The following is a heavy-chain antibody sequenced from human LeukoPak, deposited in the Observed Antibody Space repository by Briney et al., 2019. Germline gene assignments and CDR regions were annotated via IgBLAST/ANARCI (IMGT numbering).Heavy chain of an antibody. V-gene: IGHV4-38-2*02. J-gene: IGHJ4*02. D-gene: IGHD3-10*01. CDR2: IYHDGST. Sequence: SETLSLTCTVSAYSVSTDYYWGWIRPPPGKGLEWIGNIYHDGSTYYNPSLKSRVTISVDTSKNQFSLKLTSVTAADTAVYYCAREGLITVVRGVNFGYWGQGTLVSVSS. CDR3: AREGLITVVRGVNFGY. CDR1: AYSVSTDYY.